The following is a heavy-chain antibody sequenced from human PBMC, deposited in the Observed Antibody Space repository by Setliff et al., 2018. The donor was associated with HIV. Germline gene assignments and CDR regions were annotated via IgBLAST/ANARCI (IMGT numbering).Heavy chain of an antibody. CDR2: IYYSGST. Sequence: PSETLSLTCTVSGGSISIISYYWGWIRQPPGKGLEYIGSIYYSGSTYYNPSLKSRVTISVDTSKNQFSLNLSSVTAADTAVYYCARVDCSGTSCYRDPYYYMDVWGKGTTVTGSS. CDR3: ARVDCSGTSCYRDPYYYMDV. V-gene: IGHV4-39*01. D-gene: IGHD2-2*01. J-gene: IGHJ6*03. CDR1: GGSISIISYY.